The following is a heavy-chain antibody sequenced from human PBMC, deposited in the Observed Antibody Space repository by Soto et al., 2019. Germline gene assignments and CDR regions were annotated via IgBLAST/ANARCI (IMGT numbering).Heavy chain of an antibody. Sequence: WGSLRLSSAASGFIFSSYWMHWFRQAPGKGPVWVSRIKYDERSTTYADSVKGRFTISRVNAKNTLYLQMNSLRAEDTAVYYCVRDDMLRGRAYSCFDPWGQGILVTVSS. V-gene: IGHV3-74*01. CDR1: GFIFSSYW. CDR3: VRDDMLRGRAYSCFDP. D-gene: IGHD3-16*01. J-gene: IGHJ5*02. CDR2: IKYDERST.